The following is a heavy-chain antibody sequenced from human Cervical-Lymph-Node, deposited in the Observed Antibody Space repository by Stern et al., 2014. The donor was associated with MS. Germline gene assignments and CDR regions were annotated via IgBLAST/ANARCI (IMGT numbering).Heavy chain of an antibody. D-gene: IGHD3-3*01. CDR2: FDPEDGET. CDR3: ATDRDDFRSGYSAPTKGYGLDV. CDR1: GYTLTELS. J-gene: IGHJ6*02. V-gene: IGHV1-24*01. Sequence: MQLVESGAEVKKPGASVKVSCKVSGYTLTELSMHWGRQAPGKGLERMGGFDPEDGETIYAQKFQGRVTMTEDTSTDTAYMELSSLRSEDTAVYYCATDRDDFRSGYSAPTKGYGLDVWGQGTTVTVTS.